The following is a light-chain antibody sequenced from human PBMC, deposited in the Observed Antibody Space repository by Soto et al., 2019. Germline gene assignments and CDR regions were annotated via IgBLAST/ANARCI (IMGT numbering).Light chain of an antibody. Sequence: QAVVTQEPSLTVSPGGTVTLTCGSSTGTVTTRHYPYWFQQKPGQAPRTLIFDTDNKHSWTPARFSGSLLGGKSALTLSGAQPDDEADYYCSLSYSGIRVFSGGTKVTVL. CDR2: DTD. CDR1: TGTVTTRHY. J-gene: IGLJ3*02. CDR3: SLSYSGIRV. V-gene: IGLV7-46*01.